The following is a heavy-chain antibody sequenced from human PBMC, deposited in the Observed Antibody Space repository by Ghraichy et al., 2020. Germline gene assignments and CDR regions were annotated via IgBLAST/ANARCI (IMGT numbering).Heavy chain of an antibody. CDR2: INTNTGNP. Sequence: ASVKVSCKASGYTFTSYAMNWVRQAPGQGLEWMGWINTNTGNPTYAQGFTGRFVFSLDTSVSTAYLQISSLKAEDTAVYYCARVEQLEDYYYYGMDVWGQGTTFTVSS. CDR3: ARVEQLEDYYYYGMDV. J-gene: IGHJ6*02. D-gene: IGHD6-6*01. V-gene: IGHV7-4-1*02. CDR1: GYTFTSYA.